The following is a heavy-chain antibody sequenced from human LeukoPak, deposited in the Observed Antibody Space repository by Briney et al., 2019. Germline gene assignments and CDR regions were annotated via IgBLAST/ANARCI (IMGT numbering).Heavy chain of an antibody. CDR3: ARDLGYSSGWYPTRWFDP. Sequence: ASVKVSCKASGGTFSSYAISWVRQAPGQGLEWMGWINPNSGGTNYAQKFQGRVTMTRDTSISTAYMELSRLRSDDTAVYYCARDLGYSSGWYPTRWFDPWGQGTLVTVSS. J-gene: IGHJ5*02. D-gene: IGHD6-19*01. CDR1: GGTFSSYA. CDR2: INPNSGGT. V-gene: IGHV1-2*02.